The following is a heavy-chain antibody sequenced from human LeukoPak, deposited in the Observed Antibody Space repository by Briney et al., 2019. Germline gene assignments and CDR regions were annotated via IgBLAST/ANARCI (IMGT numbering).Heavy chain of an antibody. CDR2: ISRSGVAT. Sequence: GGSLRLSCAASGFTFSSYEMNWVRQAPGKGLEWVSTISRSGVATYYANSVKGRSTISRDNSKNTVYLQMNSLRAEDTAVYYCAREEDMPPQSDYWGQGTLVTVSS. J-gene: IGHJ4*02. V-gene: IGHV3-23*01. D-gene: IGHD2-15*01. CDR3: AREEDMPPQSDY. CDR1: GFTFSSYE.